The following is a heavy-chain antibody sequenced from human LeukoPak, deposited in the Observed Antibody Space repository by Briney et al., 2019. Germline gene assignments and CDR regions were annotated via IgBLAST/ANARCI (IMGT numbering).Heavy chain of an antibody. J-gene: IGHJ2*01. V-gene: IGHV3-15*01. Sequence: PGGSLRLSCAASGFTFSNAWMSWVRQAPGKGLEWFGRIKSKTDGGTTDYAAPVKGRFTISRDDSKNTLYMQMNSLKTEDTAVYYCTTDLGGYDFNWYFDLWGRGTLVTVSS. CDR1: GFTFSNAW. CDR2: IKSKTDGGTT. D-gene: IGHD5-12*01. CDR3: TTDLGGYDFNWYFDL.